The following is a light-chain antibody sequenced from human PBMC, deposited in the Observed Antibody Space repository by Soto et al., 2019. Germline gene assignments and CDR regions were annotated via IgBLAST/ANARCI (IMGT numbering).Light chain of an antibody. V-gene: IGKV1-39*01. Sequence: DIQMTQSPSSLSASVGDRVTITCRASQSISSYLNWYQQKPGKAPNLLIYAASNLQSGVPSRFRGSGSGTDCTITIISLQPEYFATYYCQQSFSFPPYTFGQGTKLEIK. J-gene: IGKJ2*01. CDR2: AAS. CDR1: QSISSY. CDR3: QQSFSFPPYT.